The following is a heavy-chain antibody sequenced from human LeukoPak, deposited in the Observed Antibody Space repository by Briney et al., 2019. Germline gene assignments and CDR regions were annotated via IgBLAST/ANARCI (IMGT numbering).Heavy chain of an antibody. CDR2: ISGSGHNT. CDR1: GFTFSSYA. J-gene: IGHJ4*02. D-gene: IGHD3-16*01. CDR3: ANDLPGRVWFDF. Sequence: PGGSLRLSCAASGFTFSSYAMSWVRQAPGKGLEWVSSISGSGHNTYYADSVKGRFTVSRDNSKNTLYLQMNRLRVEDTAVYHCANDLPGRVWFDFWGQGTLVTVSS. V-gene: IGHV3-23*01.